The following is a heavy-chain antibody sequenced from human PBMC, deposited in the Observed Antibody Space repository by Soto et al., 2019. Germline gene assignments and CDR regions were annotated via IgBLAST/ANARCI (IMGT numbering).Heavy chain of an antibody. CDR1: GFTFSSYA. CDR2: ISGSGGST. D-gene: IGHD6-19*01. CDR3: AKYSSGWYKHY. J-gene: IGHJ4*02. Sequence: EVQLLESGGGLVQPGGSLRLSCAASGFTFSSYAMSWVRQAPGKGLEWVSAISGSGGSTYYADSVKGRFTISRDNPKNTLYLQMNSLRAEDTAVFYCAKYSSGWYKHYWGQGTLVTVSS. V-gene: IGHV3-23*01.